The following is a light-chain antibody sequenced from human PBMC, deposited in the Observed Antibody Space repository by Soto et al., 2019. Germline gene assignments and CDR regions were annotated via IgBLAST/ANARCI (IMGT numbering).Light chain of an antibody. J-gene: IGKJ5*01. V-gene: IGKV3-20*01. CDR1: QSVSSN. CDR2: GAS. Sequence: EIVLTQSPATLSLSPGERATLSCRASQSVSSNLAWYQQKPGQAPRLLIYGASNRATGIPERFTGSGSGTDFTLTISRLETQDSAMYYCQQYVISVTFGQGTRLEIK. CDR3: QQYVISVT.